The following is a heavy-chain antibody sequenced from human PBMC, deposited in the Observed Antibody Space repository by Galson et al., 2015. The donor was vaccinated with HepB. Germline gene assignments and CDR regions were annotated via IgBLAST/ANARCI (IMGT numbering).Heavy chain of an antibody. J-gene: IGHJ1*01. CDR3: ARGQDFFLTGYSSGIGAEYFQH. CDR2: ISYDGSGK. D-gene: IGHD6-19*01. Sequence: SLRLSCAASEFTLSNYAMHWVRQAPGKGLEWVALISYDGSGKYYADSVKGRFTISRDNSKNTLYLQLNSLRVEDTAMYYCARGQDFFLTGYSSGIGAEYFQHWGQGTLVTVSS. CDR1: EFTLSNYA. V-gene: IGHV3-30*04.